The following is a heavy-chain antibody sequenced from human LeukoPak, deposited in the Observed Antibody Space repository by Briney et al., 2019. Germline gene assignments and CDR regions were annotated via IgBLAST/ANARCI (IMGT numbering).Heavy chain of an antibody. CDR3: ARAPRTDIYYYGSGSYGKTFDY. D-gene: IGHD3-10*01. V-gene: IGHV1-2*02. CDR2: INPNSGGT. J-gene: IGHJ4*02. CDR1: GYTFTGYY. Sequence: ASVKVSCKASGYTFTGYYMHWVRQAPGQGLEWMGWINPNSGGTNYAQKFQGRVTMTRDTSISTAYMELSRLRSDDTAVYYCARAPRTDIYYYGSGSYGKTFDYWGQGTLVTVSS.